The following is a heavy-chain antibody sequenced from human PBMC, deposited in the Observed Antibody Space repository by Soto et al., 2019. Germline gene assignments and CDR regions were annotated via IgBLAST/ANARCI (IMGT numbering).Heavy chain of an antibody. Sequence: ASVKVSCKASGYTFTSYYMHGVRQAPGQGLEWMGIINPSGGSTSYAQKFQGRVTMTRDTSTSTVYMELSSLRSEDTAVYYCAREDTGRGGYYYYYYGMDVWGQGTTVTVSS. D-gene: IGHD3-10*01. V-gene: IGHV1-46*01. CDR1: GYTFTSYY. J-gene: IGHJ6*02. CDR3: AREDTGRGGYYYYYYGMDV. CDR2: INPSGGST.